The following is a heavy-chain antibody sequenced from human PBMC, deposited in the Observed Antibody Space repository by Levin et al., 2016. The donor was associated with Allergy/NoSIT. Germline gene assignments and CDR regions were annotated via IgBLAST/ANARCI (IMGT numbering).Heavy chain of an antibody. CDR2: MSISGNNI. J-gene: IGHJ6*02. Sequence: GGSLRLSCAASGFTVRDYWIHWVRQAPGKGLVWVSRMSISGNNIVYADSVKGRFAVSRDNAKNTVYLQMNSLRAEDTAVYYCARGTLVRGVWDYYGMDVWGQGTTVTVSS. D-gene: IGHD3-10*01. V-gene: IGHV3-74*01. CDR3: ARGTLVRGVWDYYGMDV. CDR1: GFTVRDYW.